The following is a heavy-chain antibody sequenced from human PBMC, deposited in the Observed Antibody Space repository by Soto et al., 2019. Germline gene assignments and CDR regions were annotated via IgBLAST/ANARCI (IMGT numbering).Heavy chain of an antibody. Sequence: GASVKVSCTASGYTSTGYYMNWLRDAPEQGLEWMGWINPNSGGTNYAQKFQGRVTTTRDTSISTAYMELSRLRSDDTAVYYCAREGSGSYRRPYYYYYGMYVWGQGTTVTVSS. CDR3: AREGSGSYRRPYYYYYGMYV. J-gene: IGHJ6*02. CDR1: GYTSTGYY. D-gene: IGHD3-10*01. V-gene: IGHV1-2*02. CDR2: INPNSGGT.